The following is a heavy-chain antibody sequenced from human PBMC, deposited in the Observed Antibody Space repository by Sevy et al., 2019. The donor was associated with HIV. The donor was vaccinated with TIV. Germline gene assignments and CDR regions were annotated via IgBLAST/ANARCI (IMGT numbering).Heavy chain of an antibody. V-gene: IGHV1-18*04. CDR3: ATTPQRYSSGWYYFDY. J-gene: IGHJ4*02. Sequence: ASVKVSCKASGYTFTSYGISWVRQAPGQGLEWMGWISAYNGNTNYAQKLQGRVTMTTDTSTSTAYMEPRSLRSDDTAVYYCATTPQRYSSGWYYFDYWGQGTLVTVSS. CDR1: GYTFTSYG. CDR2: ISAYNGNT. D-gene: IGHD6-19*01.